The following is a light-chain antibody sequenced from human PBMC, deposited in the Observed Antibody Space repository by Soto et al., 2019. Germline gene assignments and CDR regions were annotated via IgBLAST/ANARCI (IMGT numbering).Light chain of an antibody. CDR3: LQDYNYPLN. Sequence: AIQMTQSPSSLSASVGDRVTITCRASQGIGNDLGWYQQKPGKAPKLLLYTTSNLQTGVPSRFSGNGSGTDFTLTISSLQPEDFATYYCLQDYNYPLNFGGGTKVEVK. CDR1: QGIGND. J-gene: IGKJ4*01. V-gene: IGKV1-6*01. CDR2: TTS.